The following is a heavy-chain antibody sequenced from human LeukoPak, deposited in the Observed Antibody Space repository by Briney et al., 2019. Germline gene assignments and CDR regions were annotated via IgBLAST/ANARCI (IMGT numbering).Heavy chain of an antibody. CDR1: GFTFSSYA. V-gene: IGHV3-23*01. CDR3: VKGRGGSPFHRMGV. CDR2: ISGSGGAGT. D-gene: IGHD1-26*01. Sequence: PGGSLRLSCAGSGFTFSSYAMSWVRQAPGKGLEWVSTISGSGGAGTYYADSVKGRFTVSRDNSRNTLYLPMNSLRAEDTAVYYCVKGRGGSPFHRMGVWGQGTQVHVSS. J-gene: IGHJ6*02.